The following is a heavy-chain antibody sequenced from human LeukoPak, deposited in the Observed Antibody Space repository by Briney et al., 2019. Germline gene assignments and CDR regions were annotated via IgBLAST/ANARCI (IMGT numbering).Heavy chain of an antibody. CDR3: VRGTNRYFVRRLGPNGLDI. CDR1: GLIFSSYE. J-gene: IGHJ3*02. V-gene: IGHV3-48*03. D-gene: IGHD3-9*01. CDR2: ISSSDNTK. Sequence: TGGSLRLSCAASGLIFSSYEMNWVRQAPGKGLEWVSYISSSDNTKFYADSVQGRFTISRDNAKNSLYLQMNSLRAEDTAVYYCVRGTNRYFVRRLGPNGLDIWGQGTMVTVSS.